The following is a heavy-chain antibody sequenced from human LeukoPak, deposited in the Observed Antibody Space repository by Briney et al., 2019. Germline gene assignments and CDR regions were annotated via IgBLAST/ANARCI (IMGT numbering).Heavy chain of an antibody. D-gene: IGHD3-10*01. V-gene: IGHV3-30-3*01. Sequence: PGRSPRLSCAASGFTFSSYAMHWVRQAPGKGLEWVAVISYDGSNKYYADSVKGRFTISRDNPKNTLYLQMNSLRAEDTAVYYCARDPNYYGSGSYLGMDVWGQGTTVTVSS. CDR2: ISYDGSNK. CDR3: ARDPNYYGSGSYLGMDV. CDR1: GFTFSSYA. J-gene: IGHJ6*02.